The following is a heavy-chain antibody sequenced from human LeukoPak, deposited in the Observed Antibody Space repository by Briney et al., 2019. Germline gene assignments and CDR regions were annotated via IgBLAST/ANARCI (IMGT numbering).Heavy chain of an antibody. J-gene: IGHJ4*02. Sequence: GGSLRLSCAASGFTVSSNYMSWVRQAPGKGLEWVSVIYSGGSTYYADSVKGRFTISRDNSKNTLYLQMNSLRAEDTAVYYCASSPRGYLETMVDYWGQGTLVTVSS. CDR2: IYSGGST. CDR1: GFTVSSNY. D-gene: IGHD1-1*01. CDR3: ASSPRGYLETMVDY. V-gene: IGHV3-66*01.